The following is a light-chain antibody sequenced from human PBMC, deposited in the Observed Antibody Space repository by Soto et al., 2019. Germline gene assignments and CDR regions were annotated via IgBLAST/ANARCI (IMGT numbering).Light chain of an antibody. CDR2: DVS. Sequence: QSVLTQPASVSGSPGQSITISCTGTSSDVGGYNYVSWYQQHPGKAPKLMIYDVSNRPSGVSNRFSGSKSGNTASLTMSGLQAEDEADYYCSSYTSSSTPVFGTGTKVTVL. CDR1: SSDVGGYNY. J-gene: IGLJ1*01. V-gene: IGLV2-14*01. CDR3: SSYTSSSTPV.